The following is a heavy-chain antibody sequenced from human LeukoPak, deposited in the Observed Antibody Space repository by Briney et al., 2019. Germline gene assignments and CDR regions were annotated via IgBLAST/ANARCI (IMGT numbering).Heavy chain of an antibody. Sequence: ASVKVSCKASGYTFTSYDINWVRQATGQGLEWMGWMNPDSGNTGYAQKFQGRVTMTRNTSISTAYMELSSLRSEDTAVYYCARGRRYSGSYDLDYWGQGTLVTVSS. J-gene: IGHJ4*02. CDR1: GYTFTSYD. D-gene: IGHD1-26*01. V-gene: IGHV1-8*01. CDR2: MNPDSGNT. CDR3: ARGRRYSGSYDLDY.